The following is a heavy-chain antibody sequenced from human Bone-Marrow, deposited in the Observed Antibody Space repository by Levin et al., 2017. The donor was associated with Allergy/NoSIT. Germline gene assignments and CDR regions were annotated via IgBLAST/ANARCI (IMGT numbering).Heavy chain of an antibody. CDR3: ARLTECFGGACYSYGWLDP. J-gene: IGHJ5*02. Sequence: ESLKISCTVSGDSIRDSYWTWIRQPPGQGLEWIGHIQTVGSTSYNPSLESRVAISIDTSKKQVSLRLNSVTATDTAVYYCARLTECFGGACYSYGWLDPWGQGILVTVSS. CDR1: GDSIRDSY. CDR2: IQTVGST. V-gene: IGHV4-4*08. D-gene: IGHD2-15*01.